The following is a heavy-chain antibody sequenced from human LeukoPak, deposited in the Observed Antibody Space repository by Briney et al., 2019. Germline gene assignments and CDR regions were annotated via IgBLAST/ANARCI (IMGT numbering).Heavy chain of an antibody. CDR1: GFTFSSYS. J-gene: IGHJ3*02. CDR2: ISSSSSYI. V-gene: IGHV3-21*01. D-gene: IGHD3-22*01. CDR3: ARGPDSSGDAFDI. Sequence: GGSLRLSCAASGFTFSSYSMNWVRQAPGKGLEWVSSISSSSSYIYYADSVKGRFTISRDNAKNSLYLQMNSLRAEDTAVYYCARGPDSSGDAFDIWGQGTMVTVSS.